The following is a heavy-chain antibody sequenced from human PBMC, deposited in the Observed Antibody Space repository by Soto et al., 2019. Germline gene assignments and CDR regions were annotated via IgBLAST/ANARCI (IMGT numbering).Heavy chain of an antibody. CDR3: ARDLDYYGSGSFPNGHYGIDV. CDR2: IWYDGSNK. V-gene: IGHV3-33*01. CDR1: GFTFSSYG. Sequence: QVQLVESGGGVVQPGRSLRLSCAASGFTFSSYGMHWVRQAPGKGLEWVAVIWYDGSNKYYADSVKGRFTISRDNSKNTLYLQMNSLRAEDTAVYYCARDLDYYGSGSFPNGHYGIDVWGQGTTVTVSS. D-gene: IGHD3-10*01. J-gene: IGHJ6*02.